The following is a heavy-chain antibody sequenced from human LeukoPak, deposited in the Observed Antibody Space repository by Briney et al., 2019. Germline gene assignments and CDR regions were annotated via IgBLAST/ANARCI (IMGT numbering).Heavy chain of an antibody. CDR2: TWYGESNK. CDR1: GFTFNDYD. J-gene: IGHJ4*02. V-gene: IGHV3-33*06. CDR3: AKDAGDRDIVPSNYFDY. Sequence: GVSLRLYCAASGFTFNDYDMLWVRQAPGKGLVWVTTTWYGESNKYNADSVKGRFTISRDDSKNSMFLKLNSLRGEDTAVYYCAKDAGDRDIVPSNYFDYWGQGTLVTVSS. D-gene: IGHD2-21*01.